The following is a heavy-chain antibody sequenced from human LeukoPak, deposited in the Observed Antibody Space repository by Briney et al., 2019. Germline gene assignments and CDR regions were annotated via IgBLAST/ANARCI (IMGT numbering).Heavy chain of an antibody. CDR3: ARIAYVSTWYIDY. CDR2: INQDGSEK. J-gene: IGHJ4*02. CDR1: GFSFSSYW. D-gene: IGHD6-13*01. Sequence: PGGSLRLSCAASGFSFSSYWMSWVRQAPGKGLEWVANINQDGSEKYYLDSVKGRFTISRDNAKNSLSLLMNSLRAEDTAVYYCARIAYVSTWYIDYWGQGTLVTVSS. V-gene: IGHV3-7*01.